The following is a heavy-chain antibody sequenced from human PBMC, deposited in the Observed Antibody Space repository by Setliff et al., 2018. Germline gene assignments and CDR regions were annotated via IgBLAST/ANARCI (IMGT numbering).Heavy chain of an antibody. J-gene: IGHJ4*02. Sequence: SETLSLTCTVSGGSISSSLYYWSWIRQPPGEGLEWIAIIYYSGTTYYNPSLKSRVTISMDTSKNQFSLKLSSVTAADTAVYYCARLFLFSGSEIYNYFDSWGQGILVTVSS. CDR3: ARLFLFSGSEIYNYFDS. D-gene: IGHD3-10*01. CDR1: GGSISSSLYY. CDR2: IYYSGTT. V-gene: IGHV4-39*01.